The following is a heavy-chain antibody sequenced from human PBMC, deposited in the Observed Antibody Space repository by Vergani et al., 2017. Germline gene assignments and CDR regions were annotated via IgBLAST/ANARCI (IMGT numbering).Heavy chain of an antibody. CDR2: IHYSENT. V-gene: IGHV4-59*11. CDR1: FDSIRNLY. Sequence: QVQLQESGPGLVKSSETLSLTCSVSFDSIRNLYCNWIRQPPGKGLEWIGSIHYSENTNYNPSLKTRVTISVDTSKNQFSLTLTSVTAADTAVYYCASQDDHNGNPGAFDIWGQGTMVTVSS. D-gene: IGHD4-23*01. CDR3: ASQDDHNGNPGAFDI. J-gene: IGHJ3*02.